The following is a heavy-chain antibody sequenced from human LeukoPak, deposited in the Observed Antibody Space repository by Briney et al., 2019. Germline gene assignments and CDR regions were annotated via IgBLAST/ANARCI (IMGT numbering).Heavy chain of an antibody. Sequence: GGSLRLSCAASGFTFSSYAMSWVRQAPGKGLEWVAHIKQDGSEKYYVDSVKGRFTISRDNAKNSLYLQMNSLRAEDTAVYYCARLRRDGYNFFRRDGSYYFDYWGQGTLVTVSS. V-gene: IGHV3-7*01. D-gene: IGHD5-24*01. CDR1: GFTFSSYA. J-gene: IGHJ4*02. CDR2: IKQDGSEK. CDR3: ARLRRDGYNFFRRDGSYYFDY.